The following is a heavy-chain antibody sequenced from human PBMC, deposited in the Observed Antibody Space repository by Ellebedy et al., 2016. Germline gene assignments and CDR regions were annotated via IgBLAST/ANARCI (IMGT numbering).Heavy chain of an antibody. J-gene: IGHJ5*02. CDR3: AGKYYDFWSGFRT. V-gene: IGHV1-18*01. CDR1: GYTFSSYG. D-gene: IGHD3-3*01. Sequence: ASVKVSXXASGYTFSSYGVSWVRQAPGQGLEWMGWISAYNGNTNYAQKLQGRVTMTRNTSISTAYMELSSLRSEDTAVYYCAGKYYDFWSGFRTWGQGTLVTVSS. CDR2: ISAYNGNT.